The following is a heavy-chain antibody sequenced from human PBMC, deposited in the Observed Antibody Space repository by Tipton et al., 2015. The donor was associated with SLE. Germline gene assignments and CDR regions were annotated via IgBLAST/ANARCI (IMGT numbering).Heavy chain of an antibody. Sequence: SLRLSCAASGFSFRTYWMHWVRQVPGKGLVWVSRISGYETTITYADSVKGRFTISIGNTRNTLYLQMNSLRAEDTSVYYCARVDSSSSIFVDFWGLGTLVSFSS. CDR1: GFSFRTYW. CDR2: ISGYETTI. CDR3: ARVDSSSSIFVDF. V-gene: IGHV3-74*01. D-gene: IGHD6-6*01. J-gene: IGHJ4*02.